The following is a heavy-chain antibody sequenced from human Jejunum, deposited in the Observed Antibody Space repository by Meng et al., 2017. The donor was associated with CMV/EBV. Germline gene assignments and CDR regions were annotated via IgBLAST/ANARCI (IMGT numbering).Heavy chain of an antibody. V-gene: IGHV3-23*01. Sequence: SGFTFRHYVMSWVRQAPGKGLEWVSSISSSGGSTYYADSVKGRFTISRHSFKNTLYLQMNSLRAEDTAVYYCAKDGGTYSGGFDYWGQGTLVTVSS. CDR2: ISSSGGST. CDR3: AKDGGTYSGGFDY. D-gene: IGHD4-23*01. J-gene: IGHJ4*02. CDR1: GFTFRHYV.